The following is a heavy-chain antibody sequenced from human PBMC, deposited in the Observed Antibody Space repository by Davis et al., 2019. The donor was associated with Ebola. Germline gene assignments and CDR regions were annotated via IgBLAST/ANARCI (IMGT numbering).Heavy chain of an antibody. CDR2: INHSGST. CDR1: GGSFSGYY. V-gene: IGHV4-34*01. J-gene: IGHJ5*02. Sequence: SETLSLTCAVYGGSFSGYYWSWFRQPPGKGLEWIGEINHSGSTNYNPSLKSRVTISVDTSKNQFSLKLSSVTAADTAVYYCARGRRYEGWFDPWGQGTLVTVSS. D-gene: IGHD1-1*01. CDR3: ARGRRYEGWFDP.